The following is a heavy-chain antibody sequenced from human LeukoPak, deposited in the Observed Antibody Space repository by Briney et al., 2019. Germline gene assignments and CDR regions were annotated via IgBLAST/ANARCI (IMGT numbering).Heavy chain of an antibody. CDR1: GFILSRYW. D-gene: IGHD6-19*01. J-gene: IGHJ4*02. Sequence: GGSLRLSCAASGFILSRYWMSWVRQAPGKGLEWVANIKEDGSEKYYVVSVKGRFTISRDNAKNSLYVQMNSLRAEDTAVYYCARRTYSSGWYYFDYWGQGTLVTVSS. V-gene: IGHV3-7*01. CDR2: IKEDGSEK. CDR3: ARRTYSSGWYYFDY.